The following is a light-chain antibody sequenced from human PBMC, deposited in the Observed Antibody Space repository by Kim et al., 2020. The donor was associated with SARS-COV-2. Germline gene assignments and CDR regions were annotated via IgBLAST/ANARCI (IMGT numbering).Light chain of an antibody. CDR1: QLGDKY. CDR3: QAWAGRVV. V-gene: IGLV3-1*01. CDR2: QDI. Sequence: SYELTQPPSVSVSPGQTASITCSGDQLGDKYVCWYQQKPGQSPVLVIYQDIKRPSGIPERFSGSNSGNTATLTISGTQAMDEADYYCQAWAGRVVFGGGT. J-gene: IGLJ2*01.